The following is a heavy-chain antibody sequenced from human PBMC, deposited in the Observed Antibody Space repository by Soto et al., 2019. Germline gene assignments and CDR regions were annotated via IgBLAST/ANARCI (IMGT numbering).Heavy chain of an antibody. CDR2: INAGNGNT. CDR3: AAIKANYYDSRGSWFDP. V-gene: IGHV1-3*01. CDR1: GYTFTSYA. Sequence: ASVKVSCKASGYTFTSYAMHWVRQAPGQRLEWMGWINAGNGNTKYSQKFQGRVTITRDTSASTAYMELSSLRSEDTAVYYCAAIKANYYDSRGSWFDPWGQGTLVTVSS. J-gene: IGHJ5*02. D-gene: IGHD3-22*01.